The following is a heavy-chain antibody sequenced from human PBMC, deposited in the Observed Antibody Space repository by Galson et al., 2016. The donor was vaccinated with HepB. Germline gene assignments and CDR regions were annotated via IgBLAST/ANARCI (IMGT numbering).Heavy chain of an antibody. V-gene: IGHV3-23*01. CDR1: RFSFSTAG. Sequence: SLRLSCAASRFSFSTAGMSWVRQTPGRGLEWLSGITGRGDTTHYADSVRGRFTISRDNSKNPLYLYMNNLRIGDTAVYYCGKNGGFDYWGQGALVTVYS. CDR2: ITGRGDTT. CDR3: GKNGGFDY. D-gene: IGHD3-16*01. J-gene: IGHJ4*02.